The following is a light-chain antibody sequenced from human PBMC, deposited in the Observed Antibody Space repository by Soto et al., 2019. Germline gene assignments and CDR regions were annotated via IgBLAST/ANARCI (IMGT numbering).Light chain of an antibody. J-gene: IGKJ5*01. CDR2: DAS. V-gene: IGKV3-20*01. CDR1: QSVTSNY. CDR3: QPYADSPIT. Sequence: EIVLTQSPGTLSLSPGERATLSCRASQSVTSNYLAWYQQKPGQAPRLLIYDASNRATGTPDRILGRGSGTDFTLIISRLEPEDFAVYYCQPYADSPITFGQGTRLEIK.